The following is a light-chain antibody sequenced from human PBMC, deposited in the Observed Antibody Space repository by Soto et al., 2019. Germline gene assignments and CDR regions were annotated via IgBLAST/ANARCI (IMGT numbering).Light chain of an antibody. Sequence: DIQMTQSPSSLSASVGDRVTITCRASQSISSYLNWYQQKPGKAPKLLIYAASSLQSGVPSRFSGSGSGTDFTLTISSLQPEDFATYYCQHSYSTGYTFGKGTKLEIK. CDR1: QSISSY. J-gene: IGKJ2*01. V-gene: IGKV1-39*01. CDR2: AAS. CDR3: QHSYSTGYT.